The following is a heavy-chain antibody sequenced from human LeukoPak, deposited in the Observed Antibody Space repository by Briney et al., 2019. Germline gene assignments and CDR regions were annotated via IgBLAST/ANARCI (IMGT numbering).Heavy chain of an antibody. CDR2: IYTSGST. Sequence: PSETLSLTCTVSGGSISSYYWSWTRQPAGKGLEWIGRIYTSGSTNYNPSLKSRVTMSVDTSKNQFSLKLSSVTAADTAVYYCAREGYSSGWSHFDYWGQGTLVTVSS. V-gene: IGHV4-4*07. J-gene: IGHJ4*02. D-gene: IGHD6-19*01. CDR1: GGSISSYY. CDR3: AREGYSSGWSHFDY.